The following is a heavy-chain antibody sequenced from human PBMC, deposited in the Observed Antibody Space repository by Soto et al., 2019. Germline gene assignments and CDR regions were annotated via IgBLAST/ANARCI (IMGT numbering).Heavy chain of an antibody. CDR3: AREGSSGWNDAFVI. D-gene: IGHD6-19*01. J-gene: IGHJ3*02. CDR1: GFTFSSYD. CDR2: IGTAGDT. Sequence: PGGSLRLSCAASGFTFSSYDMHWVRQATGKGLEWVSAIGTAGDTYYPGSVKGRFTISRENAKNSLYLQMNSLRAGDTAVYYCAREGSSGWNDAFVIWGQGITVTVSS. V-gene: IGHV3-13*01.